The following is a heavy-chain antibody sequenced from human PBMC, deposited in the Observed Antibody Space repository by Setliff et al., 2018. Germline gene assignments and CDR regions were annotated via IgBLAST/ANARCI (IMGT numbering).Heavy chain of an antibody. J-gene: IGHJ5*02. CDR1: GGSISSSNW. V-gene: IGHV4-61*09. Sequence: PSETLSLTCAVSGGSISSSNWWSWIRQPAGKGLEWIGHFHTGGSTNYNRSLRSRVSISVDTSKNQFSLKLSSVTAADTATYYCARAGPTVTFFRVLVISWWDPWGQGSLVTVSS. D-gene: IGHD3-3*01. CDR3: ARAGPTVTFFRVLVISWWDP. CDR2: FHTGGST.